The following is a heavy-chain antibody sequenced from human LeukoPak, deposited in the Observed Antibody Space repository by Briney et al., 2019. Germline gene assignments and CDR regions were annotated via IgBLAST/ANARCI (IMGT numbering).Heavy chain of an antibody. CDR3: ARVRYSGYYTRSWFDP. Sequence: PGGSLRLSCAASGFTFSSYWMSWVRQAPGKGLEWVANIKQDGSEKYYVDSVKGRFTISRDNAKNSLYLQMNSLRAEDTAVYYCARVRYSGYYTRSWFDPWGQGTLVTVSS. J-gene: IGHJ5*02. V-gene: IGHV3-7*01. CDR2: IKQDGSEK. CDR1: GFTFSSYW. D-gene: IGHD5-12*01.